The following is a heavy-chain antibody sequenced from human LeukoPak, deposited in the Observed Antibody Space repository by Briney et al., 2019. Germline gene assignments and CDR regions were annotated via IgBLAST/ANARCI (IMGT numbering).Heavy chain of an antibody. D-gene: IGHD1-26*01. J-gene: IGHJ4*02. V-gene: IGHV1-46*01. CDR3: AKARSGSYYRSGGDY. CDR2: INPSGGST. CDR1: GYTFTSYY. Sequence: ASVKVSCKASGYTFTSYYMHWVRQAPGQGLEWMGIINPSGGSTSYAQKFQGRVTMTRDTSTSTVYMELSSLRSEDTAVYYCAKARSGSYYRSGGDYWGQGTLVTVSS.